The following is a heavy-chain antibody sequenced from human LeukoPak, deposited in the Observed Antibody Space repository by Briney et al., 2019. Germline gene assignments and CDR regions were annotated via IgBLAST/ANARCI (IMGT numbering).Heavy chain of an antibody. Sequence: PGGSLRLSCAASGFTVSSNYMTWVRQAPGTGLEWVSSIYTGGSTYYADSVKGRFTFSRDNSKNTLYLQMNTLRAEDTAVYYCARVVSTAGSRPHSGMDVWGQGTTVTVSS. CDR1: GFTVSSNY. V-gene: IGHV3-66*01. CDR3: ARVVSTAGSRPHSGMDV. CDR2: IYTGGST. D-gene: IGHD1-1*01. J-gene: IGHJ6*02.